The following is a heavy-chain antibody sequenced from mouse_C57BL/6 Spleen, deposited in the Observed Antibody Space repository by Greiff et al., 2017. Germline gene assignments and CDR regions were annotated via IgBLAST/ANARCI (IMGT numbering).Heavy chain of an antibody. V-gene: IGHV2-6*01. D-gene: IGHD4-1*01. Sequence: VKLMESGPGLVAPSQSLSITCTVSGFSLTSYGVDWVRQSPGKGLEWLGVIWGVGSTNYNSALKSRLSSSKDNSKSQVFLKMNSLQTDDTAMYYCARNWETYAMDCWGQGTSVTVSS. CDR2: IWGVGST. CDR1: GFSLTSYG. CDR3: ARNWETYAMDC. J-gene: IGHJ4*01.